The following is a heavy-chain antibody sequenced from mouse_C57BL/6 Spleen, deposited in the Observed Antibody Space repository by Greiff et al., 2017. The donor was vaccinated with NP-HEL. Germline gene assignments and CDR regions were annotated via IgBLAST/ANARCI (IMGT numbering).Heavy chain of an antibody. CDR1: GYTFTDYE. J-gene: IGHJ2*01. D-gene: IGHD2-1*01. CDR2: IDPETGGT. CDR3: TRLGNYSFDY. V-gene: IGHV1-15*01. Sequence: QVQLQQSGAELVRPGASVTLSCKASGYTFTDYEMHWVKQTPVHGLEWIGAIDPETGGTAYNQKFKGKAILTADKSSSTAYMELRSLTSEDSAVYYCTRLGNYSFDYWGQGTTRTVSS.